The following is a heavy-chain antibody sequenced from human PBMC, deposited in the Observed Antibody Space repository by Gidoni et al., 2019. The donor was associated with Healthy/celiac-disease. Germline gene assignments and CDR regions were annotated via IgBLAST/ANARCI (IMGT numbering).Heavy chain of an antibody. D-gene: IGHD5-12*01. CDR3: AKDQGLYSGYDILDY. CDR2: ISYDGSNK. J-gene: IGHJ4*02. CDR1: GFTFSCYG. Sequence: QVQLVESGGGVVQPGGSLRLSCAASGFTFSCYGMHWVRQAPGKGLEWVAVISYDGSNKYYADSVKGRFTISRDNSKNTLYLQMNSLRAEDTAVYYCAKDQGLYSGYDILDYWGQGTLVTVSS. V-gene: IGHV3-30*18.